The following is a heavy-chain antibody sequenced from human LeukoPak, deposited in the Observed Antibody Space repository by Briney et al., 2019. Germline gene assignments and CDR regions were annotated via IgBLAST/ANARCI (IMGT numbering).Heavy chain of an antibody. V-gene: IGHV1-8*01. CDR3: ARAGINSGTLAF. CDR1: GYTFTNYD. J-gene: IGHJ4*02. Sequence: ASVKVSCKASGYTFTNYDINWVRQATGQGLEWVGWMNPNSGNTAYAPKFQGRVTMTRNTSISTAYMELTSLRSEDTAMFYCARAGINSGTLAFRAQGTLVTVSS. CDR2: MNPNSGNT. D-gene: IGHD4-23*01.